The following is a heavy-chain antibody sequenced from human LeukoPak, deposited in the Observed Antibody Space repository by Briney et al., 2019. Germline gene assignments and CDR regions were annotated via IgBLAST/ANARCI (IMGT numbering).Heavy chain of an antibody. Sequence: NASETLSLTCTVSGDSISSSSYYWGWIRQPPGKGLEWIGSIYYSGSTYYNPSLKSRVTISVDTSKNQFSLKLSSVTAADTAVYYCARQGYYDSSGYPTLDDAFDIWGQGTMVTVSS. CDR2: IYYSGST. V-gene: IGHV4-39*01. D-gene: IGHD3-22*01. J-gene: IGHJ3*02. CDR1: GDSISSSSYY. CDR3: ARQGYYDSSGYPTLDDAFDI.